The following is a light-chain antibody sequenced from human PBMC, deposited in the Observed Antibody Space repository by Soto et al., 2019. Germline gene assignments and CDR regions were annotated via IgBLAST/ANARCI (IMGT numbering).Light chain of an antibody. J-gene: IGKJ1*01. Sequence: EIVLSQSPATLSVSPGERANLSCRASQSVSANFAWFQQRPGQAPRLLFYGPSTRATAIPGRFTASGSGTEFTLTISSLQSEDFAVYYCQQYNTWPRTFGQGTKV. CDR2: GPS. V-gene: IGKV3-15*01. CDR3: QQYNTWPRT. CDR1: QSVSAN.